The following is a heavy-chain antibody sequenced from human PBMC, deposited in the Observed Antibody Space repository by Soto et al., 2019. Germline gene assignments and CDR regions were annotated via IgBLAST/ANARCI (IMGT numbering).Heavy chain of an antibody. Sequence: ESGGGVGQPGGSLRLSCAPSESSFSSYAMHWIRQAPGKGLEWVAVISFDGNIIHYADSVKGRFIISTDNSKNTLYLQMHSLSGEDTAVYYCARTFDTITYYFDYWGQGTLVTVSS. J-gene: IGHJ4*02. CDR3: ARTFDTITYYFDY. CDR2: ISFDGNII. D-gene: IGHD3-9*01. V-gene: IGHV3-30-3*01. CDR1: ESSFSSYA.